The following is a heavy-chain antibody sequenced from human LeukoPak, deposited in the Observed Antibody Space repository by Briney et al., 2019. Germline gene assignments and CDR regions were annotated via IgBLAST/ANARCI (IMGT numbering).Heavy chain of an antibody. CDR3: ARAVDGGWFDP. J-gene: IGHJ5*02. CDR1: GGSISSTIYY. Sequence: SETLSLTCTVSGGSISSTIYYWGWIRQPPGKGLEWIGSIYYSGSTYYNPSLKSRVTISVDTSKNQFSLKLSSVTAADTAVYYCARAVDGGWFDPWGQGTLVTVSS. D-gene: IGHD2-15*01. V-gene: IGHV4-39*07. CDR2: IYYSGST.